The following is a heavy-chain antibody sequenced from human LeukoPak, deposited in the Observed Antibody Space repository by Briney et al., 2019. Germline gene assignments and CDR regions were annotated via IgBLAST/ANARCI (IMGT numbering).Heavy chain of an antibody. CDR3: TRDLPRGFGEL. D-gene: IGHD3-10*01. J-gene: IGHJ4*02. Sequence: SETLSLTCTVSGDSVRSDGHYWSWIRQPPGKGLELIGYIYYSGSTNYNPSLKSRVTISIDTSKNQFSLKLSSVTAADTAVYYCTRDLPRGFGELWSQGTLVTVSS. V-gene: IGHV4-61*08. CDR1: GDSVRSDGHY. CDR2: IYYSGST.